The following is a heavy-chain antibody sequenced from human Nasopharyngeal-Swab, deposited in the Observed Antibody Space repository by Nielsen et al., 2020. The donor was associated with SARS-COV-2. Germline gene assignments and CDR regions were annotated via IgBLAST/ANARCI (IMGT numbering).Heavy chain of an antibody. CDR3: AKGGAGYRGYDDY. CDR2: ISGSGGST. Sequence: GGSLRLSCAASGFTFSSDAMSWVRQAPGKGLEWVSAISGSGGSTYYADSVKGRFTISRNNSKNTLYLQMNSLRAEDTAVYYCAKGGAGYRGYDDYWGQGTLVTVSS. V-gene: IGHV3-23*01. CDR1: GFTFSSDA. J-gene: IGHJ4*02. D-gene: IGHD5-12*01.